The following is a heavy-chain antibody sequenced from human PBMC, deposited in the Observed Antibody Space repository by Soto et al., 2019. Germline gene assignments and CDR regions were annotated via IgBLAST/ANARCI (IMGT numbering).Heavy chain of an antibody. J-gene: IGHJ5*02. Sequence: PGGSLRLSCVGSGFTFSYYEMNWVRQAPGKGLERVAFISHTDRLTHYPDSVRGLFTISRDNAKNSLYLHMTSLRVEDTAVYYCARETGRASDDLWGQGTLVTVSS. CDR3: ARETGRASDDL. CDR1: GFTFSYYE. V-gene: IGHV3-48*03. D-gene: IGHD1-26*01. CDR2: ISHTDRLT.